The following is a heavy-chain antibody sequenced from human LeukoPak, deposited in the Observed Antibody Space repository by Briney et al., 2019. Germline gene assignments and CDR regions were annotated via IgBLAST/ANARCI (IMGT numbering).Heavy chain of an antibody. CDR1: GGTFSSYT. J-gene: IGHJ6*02. CDR3: ARDGVVVPAAIGYYYYGMDV. Sequence: ASVKVSCKASGGTFSSYTISWVRQAPGQGLEWMGGIIPILGIADYARKFQGRVTITADKSTSTTYMELSSLRSEDTAVYYCARDGVVVPAAIGYYYYGMDVWGQGTTVTVSS. CDR2: IIPILGIA. D-gene: IGHD2-2*01. V-gene: IGHV1-69*10.